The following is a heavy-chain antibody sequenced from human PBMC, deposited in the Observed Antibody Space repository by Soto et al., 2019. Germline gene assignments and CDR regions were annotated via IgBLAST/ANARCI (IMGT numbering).Heavy chain of an antibody. CDR2: IYHSGNT. Sequence: SETLSLTCAVSDYAISSGYYWGWIRQPPGKGLEWIGSIYHSGNTHYNPSLRSRVTFSVYTSKNQFSLKLTSVTAADTAVYYCARHYSRSSTWFDPWGQGTLVTVSS. V-gene: IGHV4-38-2*01. J-gene: IGHJ5*02. CDR1: DYAISSGYY. CDR3: ARHYSRSSTWFDP. D-gene: IGHD6-13*01.